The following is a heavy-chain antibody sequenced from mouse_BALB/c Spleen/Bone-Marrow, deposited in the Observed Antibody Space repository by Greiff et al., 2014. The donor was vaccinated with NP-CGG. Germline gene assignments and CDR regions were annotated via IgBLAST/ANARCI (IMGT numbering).Heavy chain of an antibody. Sequence: EVQGVESGGGLVKPGGSLKLSCAASGFAFSSYDMSWVRQTPEKRLEWVAYISHGGGTTYYSDTVKGRFTISRDNAKNTLYLQMSSLKSEDTAIHYCTRHGGYYPYYYAMDYWGQGTSVTVSS. CDR2: ISHGGGTT. CDR3: TRHGGYYPYYYAMDY. D-gene: IGHD2-3*01. J-gene: IGHJ4*01. CDR1: GFAFSSYD. V-gene: IGHV5-12-1*01.